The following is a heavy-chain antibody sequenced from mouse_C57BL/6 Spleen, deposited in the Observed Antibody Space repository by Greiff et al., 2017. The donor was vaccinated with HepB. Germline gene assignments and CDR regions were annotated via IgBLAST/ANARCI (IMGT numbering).Heavy chain of an antibody. CDR1: GYTFTSYW. D-gene: IGHD2-4*01. Sequence: VQLQQPGAELVKPGASVKLSCKASGYTFTSYWMHWVKQRPGRGLELIGRIDPNSGGTKSNEKLKSKATLTLDKPSRTAYMQLSSLTSEDSAVYYCAREDDSAWFAYWGQGTLVTVSA. CDR2: IDPNSGGT. J-gene: IGHJ3*01. CDR3: AREDDSAWFAY. V-gene: IGHV1-72*01.